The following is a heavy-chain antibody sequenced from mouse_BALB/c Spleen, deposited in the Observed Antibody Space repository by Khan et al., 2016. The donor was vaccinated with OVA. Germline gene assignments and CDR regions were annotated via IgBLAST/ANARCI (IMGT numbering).Heavy chain of an antibody. Sequence: VQLQESGPGLVAPSQSLSITCTVSGFSLTSYGVHWVRQPPGKGLEWLGVLWAGGNTNYTSALMSRLSISKDNSKSQVFVKRNSLQTDDTAMYYGARLEDIWGQGTTLTVSS. CDR1: GFSLTSYG. CDR2: LWAGGNT. D-gene: IGHD1-3*01. CDR3: ARLEDI. V-gene: IGHV2-9*02. J-gene: IGHJ2*01.